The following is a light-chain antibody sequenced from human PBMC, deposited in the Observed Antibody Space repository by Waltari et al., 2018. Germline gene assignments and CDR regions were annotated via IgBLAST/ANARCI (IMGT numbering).Light chain of an antibody. Sequence: QSALTQPASVSGSPGQSITISCSGTDSDVGAYDFVSWYQQHPGKAPHLIIYEVSNRPSGMSNRFSASKSGNPASLTISGLQAEDEADYYCSSYTTSSAPGVFGTGTRVTVL. V-gene: IGLV2-14*01. J-gene: IGLJ1*01. CDR2: EVS. CDR1: DSDVGAYDF. CDR3: SSYTTSSAPGV.